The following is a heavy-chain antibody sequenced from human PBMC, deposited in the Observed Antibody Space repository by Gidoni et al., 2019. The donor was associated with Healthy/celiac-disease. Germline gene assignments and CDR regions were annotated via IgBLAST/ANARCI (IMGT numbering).Heavy chain of an antibody. CDR2: IIPIFGKA. J-gene: IGHJ4*02. CDR3: ARDFRPGGYYQGDY. V-gene: IGHV1-69*01. Sequence: QVQLVQSVAEVKNPGSSVTVSCTASGGTFRSYAISWVRQAPGQGLEWMGGIIPIFGKANYEQKFKGRVTITADESTSTAYMELSSLRSEETDVYYCARDFRPGGYYQGDYWGQGTLVTVSS. CDR1: GGTFRSYA. D-gene: IGHD3-22*01.